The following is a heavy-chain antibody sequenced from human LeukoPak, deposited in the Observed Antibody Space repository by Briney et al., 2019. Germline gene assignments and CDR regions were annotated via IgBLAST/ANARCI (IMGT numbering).Heavy chain of an antibody. CDR2: VSYSGST. CDR1: GSISHTNYY. V-gene: IGHV4-39*07. Sequence: SETLSLTCSVSGSISHTNYYWSWIRQPAGKGLEWIGSVSYSGSTYYNPSLKSRLTISQDTSKNRFSLKLSSVTAADTAVYYCASPTVTTLYYYGMDVWGQGTTVTVSS. D-gene: IGHD4-17*01. J-gene: IGHJ6*02. CDR3: ASPTVTTLYYYGMDV.